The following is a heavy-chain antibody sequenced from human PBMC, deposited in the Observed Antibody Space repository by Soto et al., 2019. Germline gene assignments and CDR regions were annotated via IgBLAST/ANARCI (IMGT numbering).Heavy chain of an antibody. CDR2: IYYSGST. CDR1: GGSISSYY. CDR3: ARHGPIAAARTVFDY. V-gene: IGHV4-59*08. J-gene: IGHJ4*02. Sequence: PSETLSLTCTVSGGSISSYYWSWIRQPPGKGLEWIGYIYYSGSTNYNPSLKSRVTISVDTSKNQFSLKLSSVTAADTAVYYGARHGPIAAARTVFDYWGQGTLVIVPQ. D-gene: IGHD6-13*01.